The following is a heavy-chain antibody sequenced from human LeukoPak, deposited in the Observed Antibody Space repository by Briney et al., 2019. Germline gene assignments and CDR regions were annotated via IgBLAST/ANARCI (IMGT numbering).Heavy chain of an antibody. Sequence: PGRSLRLSCAASGFTFDDYAMHWVRQAPGKGLEWVSGISWNSGSIGYADSVKGRFTISRDNAKNSLYLQMNSLRAEDTAKYYCVRDGSDILTVYGMDVWGQGTTVTVSS. J-gene: IGHJ6*02. D-gene: IGHD3-9*01. CDR2: ISWNSGSI. V-gene: IGHV3-9*01. CDR1: GFTFDDYA. CDR3: VRDGSDILTVYGMDV.